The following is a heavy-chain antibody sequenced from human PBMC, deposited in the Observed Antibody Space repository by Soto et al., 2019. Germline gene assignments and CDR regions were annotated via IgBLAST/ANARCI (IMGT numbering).Heavy chain of an antibody. CDR3: ANDRYEQWLLSGNYFDY. CDR2: ISYDGSNK. J-gene: IGHJ4*02. D-gene: IGHD6-19*01. CDR1: GFTFSSYG. Sequence: LRLSCAASGFTFSSYGMHWVRQAPGKGLEWVAVISYDGSNKYYADSVKGRFTISRDNSKNTLYLQMNSLRAEDTAVYYCANDRYEQWLLSGNYFDYWGQGTQVTVSS. V-gene: IGHV3-30*18.